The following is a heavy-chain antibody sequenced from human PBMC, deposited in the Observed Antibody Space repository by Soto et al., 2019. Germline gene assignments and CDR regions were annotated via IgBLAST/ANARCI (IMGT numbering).Heavy chain of an antibody. D-gene: IGHD3-10*01. CDR1: GFIFSNYA. CDR3: EKDLIRGDGYVDFDY. J-gene: IGHJ4*02. CDR2: IYAGGATT. V-gene: IGHV3-23*01. Sequence: GGSLRLSCAASGFIFSNYAMFWVRQAPGKGLDWVSTIYAGGATTHYAESVKGRFTISRDNSNNRLYLQLNNLRAEDTAVYFCEKDLIRGDGYVDFDYWGQGTMVTVSS.